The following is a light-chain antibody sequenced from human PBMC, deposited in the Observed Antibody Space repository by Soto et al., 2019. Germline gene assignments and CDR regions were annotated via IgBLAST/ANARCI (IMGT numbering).Light chain of an antibody. CDR1: QDIKTY. CDR3: QHLNNYPPFT. Sequence: IQLTQSPSSLSASVGVRVSITCRASQDIKTYLAWYQQKRGKAPKLLISGTFTLQSGVPSRFNGSGSGTDFTLTISRLQPEDFATYYCQHLNNYPPFTFGPGTKVDLE. J-gene: IGKJ3*01. V-gene: IGKV1-9*01. CDR2: GTF.